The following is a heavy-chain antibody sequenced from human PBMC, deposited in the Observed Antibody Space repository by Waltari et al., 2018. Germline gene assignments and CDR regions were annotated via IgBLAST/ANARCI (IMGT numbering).Heavy chain of an antibody. CDR1: GYTFFRHW. J-gene: IGHJ3*02. Sequence: EVQLVQSGAEVKKPGESLKISCKGSGYTFFRHWIGWVRQRPGKGLEWWGCTYPGDSDTRSSASFQGNVTFSADTSIRAAFLEWSSLKASDTAMYYCARRRGGSTYYQDDAFEMWGQGTMVTVSS. CDR3: ARRRGGSTYYQDDAFEM. D-gene: IGHD3-22*01. V-gene: IGHV5-51*01. CDR2: TYPGDSDT.